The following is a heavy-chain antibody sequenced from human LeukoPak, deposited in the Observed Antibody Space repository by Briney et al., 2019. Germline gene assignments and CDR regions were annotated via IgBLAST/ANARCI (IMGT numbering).Heavy chain of an antibody. V-gene: IGHV3-23*01. CDR2: ISGSGGST. Sequence: PGGSLRLSCAASGFTLSSYWMHWVRQAPGKGLEWVSAISGSGGSTYYADSVKGRFTISRDNSKNTLYLQMNSLRAEDTAVYYCAKDSGYSSGWYPDYFDYWGQGTLVTVSS. J-gene: IGHJ4*02. CDR1: GFTLSSYW. D-gene: IGHD6-19*01. CDR3: AKDSGYSSGWYPDYFDY.